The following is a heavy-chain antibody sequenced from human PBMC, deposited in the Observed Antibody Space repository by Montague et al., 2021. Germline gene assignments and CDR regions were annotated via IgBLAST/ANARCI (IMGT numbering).Heavy chain of an antibody. J-gene: IGHJ4*02. Sequence: SLRLSCAVSGFAFSNYWMHWVRQAPGKGLVWVSRIQTDGTSTDYADSVKGRFTISRDNAKRTLYLQMSSLRAEDTAVYYCARVGLGGGPNFDYWGQGTLVTVSS. CDR1: GFAFSNYW. CDR2: IQTDGTST. D-gene: IGHD3-16*01. CDR3: ARVGLGGGPNFDY. V-gene: IGHV3-74*01.